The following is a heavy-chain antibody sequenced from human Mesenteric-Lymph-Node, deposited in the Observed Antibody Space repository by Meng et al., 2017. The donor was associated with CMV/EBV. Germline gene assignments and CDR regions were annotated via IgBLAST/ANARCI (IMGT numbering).Heavy chain of an antibody. D-gene: IGHD3-16*01. CDR3: VRGLDS. J-gene: IGHJ4*02. CDR2: IDTDGTST. V-gene: IGHV3-74*01. CDR1: GFIFTNYW. Sequence: GGSLRLSCAASGFIFTNYWMHRVRQAPGKGLVWVSRIDTDGTSTNYADSVKGRFTVSRDNAKNTLYLQMSSLRVEDTAIYYCVRGLDSWGQGALVTVSS.